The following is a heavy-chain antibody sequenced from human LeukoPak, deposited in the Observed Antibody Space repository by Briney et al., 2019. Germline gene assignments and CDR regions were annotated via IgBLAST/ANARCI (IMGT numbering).Heavy chain of an antibody. CDR1: GYTFTSYD. Sequence: ASVKVSCKASGYTFTSYDINWVRQATGQGLEWMGWMNPNSGNTGYAQKFQGRVTMTRNISISTAYMELSSPRSEDTAVYFCARKGPANYYYYYMDVWGKGTTVTVSS. D-gene: IGHD2-2*01. CDR2: MNPNSGNT. CDR3: ARKGPANYYYYYMDV. J-gene: IGHJ6*03. V-gene: IGHV1-8*01.